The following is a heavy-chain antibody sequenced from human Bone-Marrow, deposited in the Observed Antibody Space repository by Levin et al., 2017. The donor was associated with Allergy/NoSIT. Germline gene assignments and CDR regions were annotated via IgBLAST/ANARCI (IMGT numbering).Heavy chain of an antibody. D-gene: IGHD5-18*01. CDR2: INPNSGGT. CDR1: GYTFTGYY. CDR3: APVDVDTASPTGY. Sequence: VASVKVSCKASGYTFTGYYMHWVRQAPGQGLEWMGWINPNSGGTNYAQKFQGRVTMTRDTSISTAYMELSRLRSDDTAVYYCAPVDVDTASPTGYWGQGTLVTVSS. J-gene: IGHJ4*02. V-gene: IGHV1-2*02.